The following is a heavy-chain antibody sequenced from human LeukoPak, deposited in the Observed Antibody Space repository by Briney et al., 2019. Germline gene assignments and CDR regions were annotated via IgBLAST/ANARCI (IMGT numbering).Heavy chain of an antibody. CDR2: ISYDGSNK. J-gene: IGHJ6*03. Sequence: GGSLRLSCAASGFTFSSYAMHWVRQAPGKGLEWVAVISYDGSNKYYADSVKGRFTISRDNSKNTLYLQMNSLRAEDTAVYYCARGVFRVREISILRTGIAMDVWGKGTTVTVSS. D-gene: IGHD3-10*01. V-gene: IGHV3-30*04. CDR1: GFTFSSYA. CDR3: ARGVFRVREISILRTGIAMDV.